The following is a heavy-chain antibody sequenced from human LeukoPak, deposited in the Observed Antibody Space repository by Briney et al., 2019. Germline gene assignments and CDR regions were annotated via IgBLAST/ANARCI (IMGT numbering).Heavy chain of an antibody. V-gene: IGHV4-30-2*01. CDR1: GGSIISGGYS. Sequence: KASETLSLTCAVSGGSIISGGYSWSWIRQPPGKGLEWIGYIYHSGSTYYNPSLKSRVTISVDRSKNQFSLKLSSVTAADTAVYYCARGDRWFDPWGQGTLVTVSS. J-gene: IGHJ5*02. CDR3: ARGDRWFDP. CDR2: IYHSGST.